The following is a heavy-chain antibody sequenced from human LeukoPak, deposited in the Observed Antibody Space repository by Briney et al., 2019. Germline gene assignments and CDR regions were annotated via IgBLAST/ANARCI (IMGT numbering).Heavy chain of an antibody. V-gene: IGHV1-2*06. CDR2: INPNSGGT. CDR3: PRDTYYDYLWGSSNDAFDI. D-gene: IGHD3-16*01. CDR1: GYTFTGYY. J-gene: IGHJ3*02. Sequence: ASVKVSCKASGYTFTGYYMHWVRQAPGQGLEWMGRINPNSGGTNYAQKLQGRVTMTRDTSISTAYMELSRLRSNDTAVYYRPRDTYYDYLWGSSNDAFDIWGQGTMVTVSS.